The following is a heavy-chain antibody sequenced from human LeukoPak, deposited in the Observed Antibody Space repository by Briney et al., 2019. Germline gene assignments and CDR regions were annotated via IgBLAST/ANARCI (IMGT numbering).Heavy chain of an antibody. J-gene: IGHJ3*02. CDR3: ARSIAAAGLGAFDI. CDR1: GGSISSNSYY. V-gene: IGHV4-39*01. CDR2: IYYSGST. Sequence: SETLSLTCTVSGGSISSNSYYWGWIRQPPGKGLEWIGSIYYSGSTYYSPSLKSRVTISVDTSKNQFSLKLSSVTAADTAVYYCARSIAAAGLGAFDIWGQGTMVTVSS. D-gene: IGHD6-13*01.